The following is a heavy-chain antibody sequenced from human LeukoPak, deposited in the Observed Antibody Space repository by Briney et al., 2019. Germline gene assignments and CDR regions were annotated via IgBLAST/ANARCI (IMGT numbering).Heavy chain of an antibody. D-gene: IGHD6-19*01. V-gene: IGHV4-39*07. CDR1: GGSISSSSYY. CDR3: ARVVAGPNWFDP. Sequence: SETLSLTCTVSGGSISSSSYYWGWIRQPPGKGLEWIGSIYYSGSTYYNPSLKSRVTISIDTSKNQFSLKLSSVTAADTAVYYCARVVAGPNWFDPWGQGTLVTVSS. J-gene: IGHJ5*02. CDR2: IYYSGST.